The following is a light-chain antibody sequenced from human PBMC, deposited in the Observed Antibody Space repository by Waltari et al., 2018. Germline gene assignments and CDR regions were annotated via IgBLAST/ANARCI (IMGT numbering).Light chain of an antibody. CDR1: QCVSSY. V-gene: IGKV3-11*01. CDR3: QQRSDWLLT. CDR2: DAS. Sequence: IVLTQSPATLSLSHGERATLSCRASQCVSSYLAWYQQKSGQAPRLPIYDASNRATGIPARFSGGGSGTDFTLTISSLEPEDFAVYYCQQRSDWLLTFGGGTKVEIK. J-gene: IGKJ4*01.